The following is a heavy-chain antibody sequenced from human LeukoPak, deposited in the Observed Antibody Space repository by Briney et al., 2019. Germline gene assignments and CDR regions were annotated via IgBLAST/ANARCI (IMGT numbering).Heavy chain of an antibody. CDR1: GGSISNGDYY. J-gene: IGHJ4*02. V-gene: IGHV4-39*07. D-gene: IGHD3-22*01. CDR2: IYYSGST. CDR3: ARVSGGYLSLGVDY. Sequence: SETLSLTCTVAGGSISNGDYYWGWLRQPPGRGLEWIGSIYYSGSTYSNPFLKSRVTISVDTSKNQFSMKLSSVTAADTAVYYCARVSGGYLSLGVDYWGQGTLVTVSS.